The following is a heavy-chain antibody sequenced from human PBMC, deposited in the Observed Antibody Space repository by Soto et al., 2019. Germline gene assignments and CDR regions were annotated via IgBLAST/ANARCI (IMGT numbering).Heavy chain of an antibody. D-gene: IGHD3-10*01. Sequence: GGSLRLSCAASGFNFSTYDMHWVRQGIGKGLEWVSAIGTAGDTYYAGSVKGRFTISRENAKNSLYLQMNSLRAGDTAVYYCARAGAYYHMDVWGKGTMVTVSS. CDR3: ARAGAYYHMDV. V-gene: IGHV3-13*01. CDR2: IGTAGDT. CDR1: GFNFSTYD. J-gene: IGHJ6*03.